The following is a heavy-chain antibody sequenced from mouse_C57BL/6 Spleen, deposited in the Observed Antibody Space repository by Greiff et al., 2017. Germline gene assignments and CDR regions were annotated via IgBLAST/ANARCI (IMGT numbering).Heavy chain of an antibody. J-gene: IGHJ3*01. CDR3: ARGDYDGSSYWFAY. CDR2: IYPGSGST. D-gene: IGHD1-1*01. V-gene: IGHV1-55*01. Sequence: QVQLQQPGAELVKPGASVKMSCKASGYTFTSYWITWVKQRPGQGLEWIGDIYPGSGSTNYNEKFKSKATLTVDTSSSTAYMQLRSLTSEDSAVYYCARGDYDGSSYWFAYWGQGTLVTVSA. CDR1: GYTFTSYW.